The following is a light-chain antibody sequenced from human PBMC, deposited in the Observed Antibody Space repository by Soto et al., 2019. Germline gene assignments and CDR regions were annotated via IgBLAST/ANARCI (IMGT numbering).Light chain of an antibody. J-gene: IGKJ1*01. CDR2: GAS. Sequence: EIVVTQSPGTLSLSPGERATLSCRASQSFSSSYLAWYQQNPGQAPRLLIYGASSRSTGIPDRFSGSGSGTDFTLTISRLEPEDFAVYYCQQYGSSPPWTFGQGTKVEIK. CDR1: QSFSSSY. CDR3: QQYGSSPPWT. V-gene: IGKV3-20*01.